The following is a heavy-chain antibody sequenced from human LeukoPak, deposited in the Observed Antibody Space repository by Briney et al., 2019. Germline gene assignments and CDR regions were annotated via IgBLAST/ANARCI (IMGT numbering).Heavy chain of an antibody. CDR1: GGSISSSSYY. CDR3: AREYAHDYGDYQNN. J-gene: IGHJ4*02. V-gene: IGHV4-39*07. Sequence: SETLSLTCTVSGGSISSSSYYWGWIRQPPGKGLEWIGSIYYSGSTYYNPSLKSRVTISVDTSKNQFSLKLSSVTAADTAVYYCAREYAHDYGDYQNNWGQGTLVTVSS. D-gene: IGHD4-17*01. CDR2: IYYSGST.